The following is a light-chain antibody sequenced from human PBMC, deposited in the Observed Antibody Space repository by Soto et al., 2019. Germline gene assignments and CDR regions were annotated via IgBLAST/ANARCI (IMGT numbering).Light chain of an antibody. CDR3: SSYAGSNNLVV. CDR2: GVT. J-gene: IGLJ2*01. V-gene: IGLV2-8*01. Sequence: QSVLTQPPSASGSPGQSVTISCTGTSSDVGGYNYVSWFQQHPGKAPKLMIYGVTKRPSGVPDRFSGSKSGNTASLTVSGLQAEDDADYYCSSYAGSNNLVVFGGGTKLTVL. CDR1: SSDVGGYNY.